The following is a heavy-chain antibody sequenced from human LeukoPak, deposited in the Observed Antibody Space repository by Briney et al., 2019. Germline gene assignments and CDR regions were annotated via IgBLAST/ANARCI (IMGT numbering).Heavy chain of an antibody. CDR3: ARQGIAVAQFY. V-gene: IGHV5-51*01. D-gene: IGHD6-19*01. Sequence: GESLQISRKGSGYSFPTYWIGWVRQLPGKGLEWMGIIYPGDSDTRYSPSFQGQVTISADKSISTAYLQWSSLKASDTAMYYCARQGIAVAQFYWGQGTLVTVSS. J-gene: IGHJ4*02. CDR2: IYPGDSDT. CDR1: GYSFPTYW.